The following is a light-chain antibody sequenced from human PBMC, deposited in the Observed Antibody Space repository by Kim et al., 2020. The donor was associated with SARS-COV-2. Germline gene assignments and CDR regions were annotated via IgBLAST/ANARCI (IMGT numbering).Light chain of an antibody. V-gene: IGKV1-5*03. CDR3: QHYSRFPYT. Sequence: SASVGDRVTNTCRASENIATWLAWYQQKPGRAPSLLIYLASTLESGVPSRFSGTGSGTEFSLSITSLQPDDFATYYCQHYSRFPYTFGQGTKLEI. CDR1: ENIATW. J-gene: IGKJ2*01. CDR2: LAS.